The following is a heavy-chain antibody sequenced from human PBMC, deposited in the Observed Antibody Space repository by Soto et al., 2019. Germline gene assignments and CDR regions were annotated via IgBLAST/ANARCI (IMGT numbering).Heavy chain of an antibody. CDR2: IYHSGST. D-gene: IGHD2-2*03. CDR3: ARVAALDIVSPKGMDV. V-gene: IGHV4-30-2*01. J-gene: IGHJ6*02. Sequence: PSETLSLTCAVSGGSISSGGYSWSWIRQPPGKGLEWIGYIYHSGSTYYNPSLKSRVTISVDRSKNQFSLKLSSVTAADTAVYYCARVAALDIVSPKGMDVWGQGTTVPSP. CDR1: GGSISSGGYS.